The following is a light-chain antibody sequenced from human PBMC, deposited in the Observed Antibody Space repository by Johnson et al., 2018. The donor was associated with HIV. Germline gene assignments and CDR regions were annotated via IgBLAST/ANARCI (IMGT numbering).Light chain of an antibody. CDR1: GSKIENNY. CDR2: DNT. Sequence: QSVFTQPPSVSAAPGQKVTISCSGNGSKIENNYISWYQQFPERAPKLLIYDNTKRPSGIPDRFSGSKSDTSATLAISGLQGEDEAEYYCAAWDDSLNEYVFGTGTKVTVL. J-gene: IGLJ1*01. CDR3: AAWDDSLNEYV. V-gene: IGLV1-51*01.